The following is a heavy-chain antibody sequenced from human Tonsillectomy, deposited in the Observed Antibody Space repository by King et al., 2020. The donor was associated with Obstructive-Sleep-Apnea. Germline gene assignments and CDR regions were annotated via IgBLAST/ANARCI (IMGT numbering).Heavy chain of an antibody. CDR1: GYTFTYRY. D-gene: IGHD3-22*01. J-gene: IGHJ4*02. CDR3: ARSGGYYYDTSGWDYFDF. CDR2: ITPFNGNT. V-gene: IGHV1-45*02. Sequence: QLVQSGAEVKKTGSSVKVSCKASGYTFTYRYVHWVRQAPGQALEWMGWITPFNGNTQYAQKFQDRVTITRDTSMSTAYMELSSLRSEDTAIYYCARSGGYYYDTSGWDYFDFWGQGTLVTVSS.